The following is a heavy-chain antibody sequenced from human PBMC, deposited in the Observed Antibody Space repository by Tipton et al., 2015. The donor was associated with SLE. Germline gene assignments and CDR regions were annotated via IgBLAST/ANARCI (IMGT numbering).Heavy chain of an antibody. CDR3: AKDGYYYDSSGYSRMDV. Sequence: SGFTFSSYGMHWVRQAPGKGLEWVAFIRYDGSNKYYADSVKGRFTISRDNSKNTLYLQMNSLRAEDTAVYYCAKDGYYYDSSGYSRMDVWGKGTTVTVSS. D-gene: IGHD3-22*01. J-gene: IGHJ6*03. V-gene: IGHV3-30*02. CDR1: GFTFSSYG. CDR2: IRYDGSNK.